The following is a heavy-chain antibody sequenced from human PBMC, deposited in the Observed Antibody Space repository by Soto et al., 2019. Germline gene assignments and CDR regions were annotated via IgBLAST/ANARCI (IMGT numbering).Heavy chain of an antibody. CDR1: GFTFNNYG. J-gene: IGHJ4*02. CDR3: AKEGIELWSAFDY. D-gene: IGHD5-18*01. Sequence: QVQLVESGGGVVQPGRSLRLSCAASGFTFNNYGIHWVRQAPGKGLEWVAVISNDGVDKYYADSVKGRFTISRDNSRNTLYLQMNSLRPEDTAMYYCAKEGIELWSAFDYWGQGTLVTVSS. V-gene: IGHV3-30*18. CDR2: ISNDGVDK.